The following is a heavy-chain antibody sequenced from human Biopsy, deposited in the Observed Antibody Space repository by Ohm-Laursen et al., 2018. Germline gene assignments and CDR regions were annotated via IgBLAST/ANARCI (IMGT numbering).Heavy chain of an antibody. CDR2: IFNSANT. V-gene: IGHV4-31*01. Sequence: SQTLSLTWTVSGGSITSDYWSWIRQRPGKGLEWIGYIFNSANTYYNPSLKNLITISGDTSKNQFSLKLNSVTAADTAVYYCARDSGILNYGNFKYYHYYGMDVWGQGTKVTVSS. J-gene: IGHJ6*02. CDR3: ARDSGILNYGNFKYYHYYGMDV. CDR1: GGSITSDY. D-gene: IGHD4-11*01.